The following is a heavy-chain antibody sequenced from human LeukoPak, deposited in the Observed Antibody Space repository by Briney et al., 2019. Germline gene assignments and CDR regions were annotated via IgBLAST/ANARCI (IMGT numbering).Heavy chain of an antibody. Sequence: SETLSLTCTVSGGSISSSSYYWGWIRQPPGKGLEWIGSIYYSGSTYYNPSLKSRVTISIDTSKNQFSLKLSSVTAADTAVYYCARGYSSSWFYFDSWGQGTLVTVSS. CDR3: ARGYSSSWFYFDS. V-gene: IGHV4-39*07. CDR1: GGSISSSSYY. D-gene: IGHD6-13*01. J-gene: IGHJ4*02. CDR2: IYYSGST.